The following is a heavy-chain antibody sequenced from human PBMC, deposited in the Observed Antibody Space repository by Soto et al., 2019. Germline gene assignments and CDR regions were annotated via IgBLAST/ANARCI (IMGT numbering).Heavy chain of an antibody. Sequence: QITLKESGPTLVKPTQTLTLTCTFSGFSLSTSGVGVGWIRQPPGKALEWLALIYWDDDKRYSPSLKSRLTIXKXXSKTQVVLTMTNMDPVDTATYYCAHTVWLQDLMVYWGQGTLVTVSS. CDR3: AHTVWLQDLMVY. CDR1: GFSLSTSGVG. J-gene: IGHJ4*02. CDR2: IYWDDDK. V-gene: IGHV2-5*02. D-gene: IGHD2-8*01.